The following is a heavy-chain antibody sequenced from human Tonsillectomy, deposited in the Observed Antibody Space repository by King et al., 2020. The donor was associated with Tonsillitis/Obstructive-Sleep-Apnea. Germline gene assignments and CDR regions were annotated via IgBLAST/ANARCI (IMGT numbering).Heavy chain of an antibody. CDR3: AREVYSNYDDYYYMDV. CDR1: GYTFTSYA. V-gene: IGHV7-4-1*02. Sequence: VQLVESGSELKKPGASVKVSCKASGYTFTSYAMNWVRQASGQGLDLMGWINTNTGNPSYAQGFTGRFVFSLDTSVSTAYLQISSLKAEDTAVYYCAREVYSNYDDYYYMDVWGKGTTVTVSS. CDR2: INTNTGNP. D-gene: IGHD4-11*01. J-gene: IGHJ6*03.